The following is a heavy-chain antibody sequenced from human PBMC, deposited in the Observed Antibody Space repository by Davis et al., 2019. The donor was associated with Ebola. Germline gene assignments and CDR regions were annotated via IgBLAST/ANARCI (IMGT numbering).Heavy chain of an antibody. CDR2: VNNRGRIM. J-gene: IGHJ6*01. CDR3: ARNSSASPTAYYYSGMDV. CDR1: GFTFSDYD. D-gene: IGHD3-22*01. Sequence: GESLKISCVASGFTFSDYDMAWIRRAPGKGLEWISYVNNRGRIMYHADSVKGRFSVSRDNGKYSLYLEMSNLRTEDTAVYYCARNSSASPTAYYYSGMDVWGQGTAVTVSS. V-gene: IGHV3-11*01.